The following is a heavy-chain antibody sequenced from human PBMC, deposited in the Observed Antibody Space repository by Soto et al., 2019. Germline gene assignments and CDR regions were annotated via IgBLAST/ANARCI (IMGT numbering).Heavy chain of an antibody. CDR2: IYYSGST. CDR1: GGSISSYY. Sequence: SETLSLTCTVSGGSISSYYWSWIRQPPGKGLEWIGYIYYSGSTNYNPSLKSRVTISVDTSKNQFSLKLSSVTAADTAVYYCARTADILTGYFDDWGQGTRVTVAS. V-gene: IGHV4-59*01. J-gene: IGHJ4*02. D-gene: IGHD3-9*01. CDR3: ARTADILTGYFDD.